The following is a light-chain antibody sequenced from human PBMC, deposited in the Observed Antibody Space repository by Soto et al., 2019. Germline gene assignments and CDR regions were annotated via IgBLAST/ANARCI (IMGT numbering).Light chain of an antibody. CDR1: RSNIGANYD. J-gene: IGLJ3*02. Sequence: QSVLTQPPSVSGAPGQRVTISCTGSRSNIGANYDVHWYQQVPGTAPKVLIYSNRNRPSGVPERFSGSKSGTSASLAITGLQAEDEADYYCQAYDYSLTASVFGGGTKLTVL. CDR2: SNR. CDR3: QAYDYSLTASV. V-gene: IGLV1-40*01.